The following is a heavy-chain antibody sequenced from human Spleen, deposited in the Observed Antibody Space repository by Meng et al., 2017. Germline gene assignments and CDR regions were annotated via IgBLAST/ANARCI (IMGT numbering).Heavy chain of an antibody. Sequence: SETLSLTCAVYGGSFSGYYWSWIRQPPGKGLEWIGYIYYSGSTNYNPSLKSRVTISVDTSKNQFSLKLSSVSAADTAVYYCARARVGITSRIDYWGQGTLVTVSS. J-gene: IGHJ4*02. CDR2: IYYSGST. CDR3: ARARVGITSRIDY. CDR1: GGSFSGYY. V-gene: IGHV4-59*01. D-gene: IGHD3-16*01.